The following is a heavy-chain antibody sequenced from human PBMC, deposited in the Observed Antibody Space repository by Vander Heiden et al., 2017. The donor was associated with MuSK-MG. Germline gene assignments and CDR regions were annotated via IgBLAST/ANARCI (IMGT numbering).Heavy chain of an antibody. J-gene: IGHJ6*03. CDR1: GGSISSYY. D-gene: IGHD6-13*01. CDR2: IYYSGST. CDR3: ARSYSSSWPYYYYYYMDV. Sequence: QVQLQESGPGLVKPSETLSLTCTVSGGSISSYYWSWIRQPPGKGLGWIGYIYYSGSTNYNPSLKSRVTISVDTSKNQFSLKLSSVTAADRAVYYCARSYSSSWPYYYYYYMDVWGKGTTVTVSS. V-gene: IGHV4-59*01.